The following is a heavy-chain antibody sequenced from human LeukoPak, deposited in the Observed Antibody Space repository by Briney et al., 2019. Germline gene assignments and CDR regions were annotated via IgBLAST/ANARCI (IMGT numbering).Heavy chain of an antibody. D-gene: IGHD3-16*01. CDR3: AREGLEYYGMDV. CDR2: ISGNKGNT. V-gene: IGHV1-18*01. J-gene: IGHJ6*02. CDR1: GYRFSSYG. Sequence: ASVTVSCTASGYRFSSYGITWVRQAPGQGLEWMGWISGNKGNTNYAQKLQGRVTMTIDTSTTTAYMEVRSLRSDDTAVYYCAREGLEYYGMDVWGQGTTVTVSS.